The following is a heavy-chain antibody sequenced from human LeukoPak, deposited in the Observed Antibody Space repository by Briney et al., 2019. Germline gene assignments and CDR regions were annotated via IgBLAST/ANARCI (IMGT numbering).Heavy chain of an antibody. CDR2: IYYSGGT. CDR3: ARVRLRDAFDI. CDR1: GGSISSYY. J-gene: IGHJ3*02. V-gene: IGHV4-59*01. Sequence: PSETLSLTCTVSGGSISSYYWSWIRQPPGKGLEWIGYIYYSGGTNYNPSLKSRVTISVDTSKNQFSLKLSSVTAADTAVYYCARVRLRDAFDIWGQGTMVTVSS. D-gene: IGHD4-17*01.